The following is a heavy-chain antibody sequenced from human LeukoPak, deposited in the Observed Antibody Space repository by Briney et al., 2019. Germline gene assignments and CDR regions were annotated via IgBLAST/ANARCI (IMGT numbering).Heavy chain of an antibody. CDR2: IRYDGSNK. CDR1: GFTFSSYG. J-gene: IGHJ4*02. CDR3: ARGKWIQLGGDY. D-gene: IGHD5-18*01. Sequence: GGSLRLSCAESGFTFSSYGMHWVRQAPGKGLEWVAFIRYDGSNKYYADSVKGRFTISRDNSKNSLYLQLNSLRAEDTAVYYCARGKWIQLGGDYWGQGTLVTVSS. V-gene: IGHV3-30*02.